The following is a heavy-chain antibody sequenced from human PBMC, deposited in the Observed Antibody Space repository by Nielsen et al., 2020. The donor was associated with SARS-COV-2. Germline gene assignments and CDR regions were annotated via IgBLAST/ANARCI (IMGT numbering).Heavy chain of an antibody. D-gene: IGHD6-19*01. CDR1: GFTFSSFG. CDR3: ARDGSGGWGVFDY. V-gene: IGHV3-33*08. CDR2: IGYDEGNE. J-gene: IGHJ4*02. Sequence: GGSLRLSCAASGFTFSSFGMHWVHQAPGKGLEWLAVIGYDEGNEHYADSVKGRFTISRDNSKNTLYLQMNSLRVEDTAVYYCARDGSGGWGVFDYWGQGTLVTVSS.